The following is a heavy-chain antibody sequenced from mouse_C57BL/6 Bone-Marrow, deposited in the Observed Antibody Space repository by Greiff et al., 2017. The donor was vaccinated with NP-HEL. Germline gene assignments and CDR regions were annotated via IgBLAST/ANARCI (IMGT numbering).Heavy chain of an antibody. D-gene: IGHD3-3*01. J-gene: IGHJ2*01. CDR1: GFTFSSYA. V-gene: IGHV5-4*03. CDR2: ISDGGSYT. CDR3: ARVPAVGDY. Sequence: EVKLVESGGGLVKPGGSLKLSCAASGFTFSSYAMSWVRQTPEKRLEWVATISDGGSYTYYPDNVKGRFTISRDNAKNNLYLQMSHLKSEDTAMYYCARVPAVGDYWGQGTTLTVSS.